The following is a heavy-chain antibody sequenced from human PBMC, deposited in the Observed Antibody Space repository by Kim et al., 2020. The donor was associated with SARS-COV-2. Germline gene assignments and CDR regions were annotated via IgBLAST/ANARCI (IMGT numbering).Heavy chain of an antibody. J-gene: IGHJ2*01. D-gene: IGHD3-9*01. Sequence: ASVKVSCKASGYTFTSYGISWVRQAPGQGLEWMGWISAYNGNTNYAQKLQGRVTMTTDTSTSTAYMELRSLRSDDTAVYYCARDYYDILTGYPGWYFDLWGRGTLVTVSS. V-gene: IGHV1-18*01. CDR3: ARDYYDILTGYPGWYFDL. CDR1: GYTFTSYG. CDR2: ISAYNGNT.